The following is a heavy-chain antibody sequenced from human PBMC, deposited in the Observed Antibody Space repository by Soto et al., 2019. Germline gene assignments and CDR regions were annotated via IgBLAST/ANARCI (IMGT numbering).Heavy chain of an antibody. CDR1: GYSFTSYW. CDR2: IDPSDSYT. CDR3: ARGDIVVVPAAPNDAFDI. J-gene: IGHJ3*02. D-gene: IGHD2-2*01. V-gene: IGHV5-10-1*01. Sequence: PGESLKISCKGSGYSFTSYWISWVRQMPGKGLEWMGRIDPSDSYTNYSPPFQGHVTISADKSISTAYLQWSSLKASDTAMYYCARGDIVVVPAAPNDAFDIWGQGTMVTVSS.